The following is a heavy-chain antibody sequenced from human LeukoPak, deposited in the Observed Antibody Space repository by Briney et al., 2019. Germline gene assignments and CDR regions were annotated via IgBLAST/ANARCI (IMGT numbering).Heavy chain of an antibody. V-gene: IGHV4-59*01. CDR2: IYYSGST. D-gene: IGHD6-6*01. CDR3: ARDSSNWYFDL. CDR1: ADSMNNYY. Sequence: SETLSLTCSVFADSMNNYYWNWIRQPPGKGLEWIGYIYYSGSTNYNPSLKSRVTISVDTSKNQFSLKLSSVTAADTAVYYCARDSSNWYFDLWGRGTLVTVSS. J-gene: IGHJ2*01.